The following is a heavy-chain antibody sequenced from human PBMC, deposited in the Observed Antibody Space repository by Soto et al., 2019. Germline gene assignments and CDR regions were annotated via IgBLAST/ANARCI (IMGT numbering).Heavy chain of an antibody. CDR1: GYSFTSYW. CDR3: ARQSPRRDYYYYYGMDV. J-gene: IGHJ6*02. D-gene: IGHD6-6*01. Sequence: XESLMLSCKGSGYSFTSYWISWVRQMPGKGLEWMGRIDPSDSYTNYSPSFQGHVTISADKSISTAYLQWSSLKASDTAMYYCARQSPRRDYYYYYGMDVWGQGTTVTVSS. CDR2: IDPSDSYT. V-gene: IGHV5-10-1*01.